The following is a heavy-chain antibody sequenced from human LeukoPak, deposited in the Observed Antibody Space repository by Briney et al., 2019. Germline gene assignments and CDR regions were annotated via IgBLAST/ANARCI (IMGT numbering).Heavy chain of an antibody. CDR1: GFTFSSYW. D-gene: IGHD6-19*01. CDR3: ARDRAARQWPRYGTNY. CDR2: IKQDGSEK. J-gene: IGHJ4*02. V-gene: IGHV3-7*01. Sequence: GGSLRLSCAASGFTFSSYWMSWVRQAPGKGLEWVANIKQDGSEKYYVDSVKGRFTISRDNAKNSLYLQMNSLRAEDTAVYYCARDRAARQWPRYGTNYWGQGTLVTVSS.